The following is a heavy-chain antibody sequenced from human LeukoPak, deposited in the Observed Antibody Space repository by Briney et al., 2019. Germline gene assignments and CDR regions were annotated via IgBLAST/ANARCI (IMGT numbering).Heavy chain of an antibody. J-gene: IGHJ6*04. V-gene: IGHV3-21*01. CDR1: GFTFSSYS. D-gene: IGHD3-3*01. CDR2: ISSSSSYI. CDR3: AREGISWYDPQKDMDV. Sequence: PGGSLRLSCAASGFTFSSYSMNWVRQAPGKGLEWVSSISSSSSYIYYADSVKGRFTISRDNSKNTLYLQMNSLRAEDTAVYYCAREGISWYDPQKDMDVWGKGTTVTVSS.